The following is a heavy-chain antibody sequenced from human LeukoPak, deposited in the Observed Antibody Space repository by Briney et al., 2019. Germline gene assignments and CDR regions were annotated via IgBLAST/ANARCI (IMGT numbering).Heavy chain of an antibody. V-gene: IGHV5-51*01. CDR1: GYRFTSYW. Sequence: AGESLKISCKGSGYRFTSYWIGWVRQMPGKGLEWMGIIYPGDSDTIYSPSFQGQVTISAAKSISTAYLQWSSLKASDTAMYYCARPSSPDMLLPHYWGQGTLVTVSS. CDR2: IYPGDSDT. J-gene: IGHJ4*02. D-gene: IGHD3-22*01. CDR3: ARPSSPDMLLPHY.